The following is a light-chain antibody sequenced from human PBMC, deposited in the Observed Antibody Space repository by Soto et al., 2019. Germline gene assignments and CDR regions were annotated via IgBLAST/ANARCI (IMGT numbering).Light chain of an antibody. CDR2: LEGSGSY. J-gene: IGLJ2*01. Sequence: QSVLTQSSSASASLGSSVKLTCTLSSGHSSYIIAWHHQQPGKAPRYLMKLEGSGSYNKGSGVPDRFSGSSSGADRYLTIPNLQFEDEANYYCATWDSNTRVFGGGTKLTVL. V-gene: IGLV4-60*02. CDR1: SGHSSYI. CDR3: ATWDSNTRV.